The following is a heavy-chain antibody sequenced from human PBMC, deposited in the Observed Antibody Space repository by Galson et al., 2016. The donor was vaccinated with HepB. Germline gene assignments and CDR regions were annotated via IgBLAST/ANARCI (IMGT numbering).Heavy chain of an antibody. CDR2: IWYDGSQT. CDR3: VRVDESGMPSFGI. CDR1: GFTFGNYG. D-gene: IGHD1-14*01. Sequence: SLRLSCAASGFTFGNYGMHWVRQGPGKGLDWVAVIWYDGSQTYYADSVRGRFTISRDNSKNSLYLHMSSLRAEDTAVYYCVRVDESGMPSFGIWGRGTLVTVSS. J-gene: IGHJ3*02. V-gene: IGHV3-33*01.